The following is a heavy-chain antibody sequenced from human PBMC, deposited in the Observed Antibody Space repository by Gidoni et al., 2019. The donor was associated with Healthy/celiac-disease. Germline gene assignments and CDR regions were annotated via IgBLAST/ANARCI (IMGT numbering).Heavy chain of an antibody. D-gene: IGHD1-1*01. CDR1: AFTFSSYW. CDR3: ARETVSRYNWNDEGAFDI. V-gene: IGHV3-7*01. Sequence: EVQLVESGGGLVQPGGSLRLSCAASAFTFSSYWRSWVRKAQGKGLEWVANIKQDGSEKYYVDSVKVRFTNSRDNAKNSLYLQMNSLRAEDTAVYYCARETVSRYNWNDEGAFDIWGQGTMVTVSS. J-gene: IGHJ3*02. CDR2: IKQDGSEK.